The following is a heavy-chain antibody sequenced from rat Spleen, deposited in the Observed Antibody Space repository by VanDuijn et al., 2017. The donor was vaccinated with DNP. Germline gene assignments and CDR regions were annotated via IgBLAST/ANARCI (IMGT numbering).Heavy chain of an antibody. CDR1: GFTFNNYW. D-gene: IGHD4-1*01. CDR3: ARSGRYYAMDA. J-gene: IGHJ4*01. CDR2: ITSSGGST. V-gene: IGHV5-31*01. Sequence: EVQLVESGGDLVQPGRSLKLSCVASGFTFNNYWMTWIRQVPGKGLEWVASITSSGGSTYYPDSVKGRFTISRDNAKNTLYLQTNSLRSEDTATYYCARSGRYYAMDAWGQGTSVTVSS.